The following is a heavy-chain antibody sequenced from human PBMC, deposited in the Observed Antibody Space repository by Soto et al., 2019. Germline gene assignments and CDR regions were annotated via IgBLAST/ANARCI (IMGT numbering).Heavy chain of an antibody. D-gene: IGHD3-22*01. Sequence: GASLKISCKGSGYSFTSYWIGPVRQMHGKGLEWMGIIYPGDSDTRYSPSFQGQVTISADKSISTAYLQWSSLKASDTAVYFCARDSESNRSAGYMDICGKGIMVTVPS. V-gene: IGHV5-51*01. CDR2: IYPGDSDT. J-gene: IGHJ6*03. CDR3: ARDSESNRSAGYMDI. CDR1: GYSFTSYW.